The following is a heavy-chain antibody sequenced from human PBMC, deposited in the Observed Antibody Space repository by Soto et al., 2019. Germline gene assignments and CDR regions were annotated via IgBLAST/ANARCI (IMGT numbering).Heavy chain of an antibody. CDR3: ARDSYDYIWGSYRPSPVCSFDY. D-gene: IGHD3-16*02. Sequence: ASVKVSCKASGYTFTSYGISWVRQAPGQGLEWMGWISAYNGNTNYAQKLQGRVTMTTDTSKSTAYMELRSLSSDDTAVYYCARDSYDYIWGSYRPSPVCSFDYWGQGTLVTVSS. J-gene: IGHJ4*02. V-gene: IGHV1-18*01. CDR1: GYTFTSYG. CDR2: ISAYNGNT.